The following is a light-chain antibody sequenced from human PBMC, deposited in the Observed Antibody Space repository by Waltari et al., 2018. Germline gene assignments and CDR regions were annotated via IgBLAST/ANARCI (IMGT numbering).Light chain of an antibody. CDR3: SSFTSSDTYV. V-gene: IGLV2-14*03. J-gene: IGLJ3*02. CDR1: SSDVGAYSF. CDR2: DVT. Sequence: QSALTQPASVSEFPAQSITISCTGTSSDVGAYSFVSWYQQHPGKAPKLMIYDVTKRPSGVSTRFSGSKSGDTASLTISGLQAEDEADYYCSSFTSSDTYVFGGGTKLTVL.